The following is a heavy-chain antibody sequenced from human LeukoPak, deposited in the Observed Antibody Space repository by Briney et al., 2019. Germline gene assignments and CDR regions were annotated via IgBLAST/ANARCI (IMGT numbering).Heavy chain of an antibody. CDR3: ARSYDYDSSGYVDY. J-gene: IGHJ4*02. D-gene: IGHD3-22*01. V-gene: IGHV2-70*04. Sequence: SGPALVKSTQTLTLTCTFSGFSLTASGMRVSWIRQSPGKALEWLARIDWDDDKFYSTSLKTRLTISKDTSKNQVVLTMTNMDPVDTATYCCARSYDYDSSGYVDYWGQGTLVTVSS. CDR2: IDWDDDK. CDR1: GFSLTASGMR.